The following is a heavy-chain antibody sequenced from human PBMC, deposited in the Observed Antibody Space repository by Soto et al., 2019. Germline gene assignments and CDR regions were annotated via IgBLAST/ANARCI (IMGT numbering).Heavy chain of an antibody. J-gene: IGHJ4*02. V-gene: IGHV4-30-4*01. CDR1: GGSTSSDNY. CDR3: AREGGESSDGLYYFDS. CDR2: IYYSGNT. D-gene: IGHD3-16*01. Sequence: SETLSLTCTVSGGSTSSDNYWSWIRQPPGEGLEWIGHIYYSGNTDYNPSLKSRLAISIDTSKNQFSLKLSSVTAADTAVYFCAREGGESSDGLYYFDSWGQGSLVTVSS.